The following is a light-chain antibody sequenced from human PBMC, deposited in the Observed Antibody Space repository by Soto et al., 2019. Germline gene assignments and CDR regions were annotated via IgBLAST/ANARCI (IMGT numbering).Light chain of an antibody. CDR1: QSLLHSNGNIY. CDR2: LGS. Sequence: DIVLTQSPLSLPVTPGEPASISCRSSQSLLHSNGNIYLDWYLQKPGQSQQLLIYLGSIRASGVADRFSGSGSGTDFTLQITRVEAEDVGVYYCMQAIQAPRTFGLGTKVDIQ. V-gene: IGKV2-28*01. CDR3: MQAIQAPRT. J-gene: IGKJ1*01.